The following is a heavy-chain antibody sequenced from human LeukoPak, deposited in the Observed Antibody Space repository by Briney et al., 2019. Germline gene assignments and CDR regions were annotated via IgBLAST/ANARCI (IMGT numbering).Heavy chain of an antibody. CDR2: IYYSRSA. D-gene: IGHD3-10*01. CDR3: VRGPYGSGISNWFDP. Sequence: SETLSLTCTVSGGSISSYYWTWIRQSPGKGLEWIGYIYYSRSANYSPSLKSRVTISVDTSKNQFSLKLTSVTAADTAVYYCVRGPYGSGISNWFDPWGQGTLVIVSS. V-gene: IGHV4-59*01. CDR1: GGSISSYY. J-gene: IGHJ5*02.